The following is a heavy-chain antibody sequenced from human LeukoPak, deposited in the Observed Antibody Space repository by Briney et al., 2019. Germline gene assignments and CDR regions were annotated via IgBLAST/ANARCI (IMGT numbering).Heavy chain of an antibody. CDR3: ARGLWFGDENPPYFDY. V-gene: IGHV4-38-2*02. D-gene: IGHD3-10*01. J-gene: IGHJ4*02. CDR1: DYSISSGYY. Sequence: SETLSLTCSVSDYSISSGYYWGWIRQPPGKGLEWIGSMEWIGRIYTSESTNYNPSLKSRVTISVDTSRNQFSLKLSSVTAADTAVYYCARGLWFGDENPPYFDYWGQGILVTVSS. CDR2: IYTSEST.